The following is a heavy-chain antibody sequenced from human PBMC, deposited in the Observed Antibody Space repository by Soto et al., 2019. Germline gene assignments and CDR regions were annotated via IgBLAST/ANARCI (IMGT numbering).Heavy chain of an antibody. CDR2: INAGNGNT. CDR3: ERSIVVVTDLDY. CDR1: GDTFTSYA. D-gene: IGHD2-21*02. V-gene: IGHV1-3*05. Sequence: QVQLVQSGAEEKKPGASVKVSCKASGDTFTSYAMHWVRQAPGQRLEWMGWINAGNGNTKYSQKFQGRVTITRDPSASTAYMELSSLRSEDTAVYYCERSIVVVTDLDYWGQGTLVTVSS. J-gene: IGHJ4*02.